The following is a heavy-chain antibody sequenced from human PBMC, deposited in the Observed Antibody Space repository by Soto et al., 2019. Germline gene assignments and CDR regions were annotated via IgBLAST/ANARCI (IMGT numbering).Heavy chain of an antibody. J-gene: IGHJ4*02. V-gene: IGHV1-8*02. Sequence: GASVKVSCKASGYTFTGYYMHWVRQAPGQGLEWMGWMNPNSGNTGYAQELRGRVTMTRNTSNTTAYMELTSLTSDDTGVYYCAGGNFRYWGQGTLVTVSS. CDR2: MNPNSGNT. CDR3: AGGNFRY. CDR1: GYTFTGYY.